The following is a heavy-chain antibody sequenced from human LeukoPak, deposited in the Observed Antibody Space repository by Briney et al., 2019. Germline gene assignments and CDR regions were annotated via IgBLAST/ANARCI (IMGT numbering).Heavy chain of an antibody. V-gene: IGHV4-34*01. CDR2: ISHSGST. CDR1: GGSFSGYY. J-gene: IGHJ4*02. Sequence: SETLSLTCAVYGGSFSGYYWSWIRQPPGKGLEWIGEISHSGSTNYNPSLKSRVTISVDTSKNQFSLKLSSVTAADTAVYYCARGGRPYSSSPVDYWGQGTLVTVSS. D-gene: IGHD6-13*01. CDR3: ARGGRPYSSSPVDY.